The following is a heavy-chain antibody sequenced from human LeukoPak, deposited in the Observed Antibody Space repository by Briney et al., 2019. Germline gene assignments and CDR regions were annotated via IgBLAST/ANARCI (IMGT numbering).Heavy chain of an antibody. CDR3: ARAISGDYDSSGYSLFDY. J-gene: IGHJ4*02. D-gene: IGHD3-22*01. CDR1: GGSFSNYY. Sequence: SETLSLTCTVSGGSFSNYYWCWIRQPPGKGLEWIGEINHSGSTNYNPSLKSRVTISVDTSKNQFSLKLSSVTAADTAVYYCARAISGDYDSSGYSLFDYWGQGTLVTVSS. CDR2: INHSGST. V-gene: IGHV4-34*01.